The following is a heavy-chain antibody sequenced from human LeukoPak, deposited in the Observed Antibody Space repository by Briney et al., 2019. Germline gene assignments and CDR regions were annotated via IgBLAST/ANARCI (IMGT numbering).Heavy chain of an antibody. CDR1: GYTFTGYY. CDR2: INPNSGGT. D-gene: IGHD5-18*01. J-gene: IGHJ6*02. CDR3: ARDRMRGYSYGRPENYYYYYGMDV. Sequence: GASVKVSCKASGYTFTGYYMHWVRQAPGQGLEWVGWINPNSGGTNYAQKCQGRVTMTRDTSISTAYMELSRLRSDDTAVYYCARDRMRGYSYGRPENYYYYYGMDVWGQGTTVTVSS. V-gene: IGHV1-2*02.